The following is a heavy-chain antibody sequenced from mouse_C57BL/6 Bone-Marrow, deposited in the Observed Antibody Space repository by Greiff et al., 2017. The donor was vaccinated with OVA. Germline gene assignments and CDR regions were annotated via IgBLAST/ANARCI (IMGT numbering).Heavy chain of an antibody. D-gene: IGHD2-5*01. CDR2: IRYDGSN. CDR1: GYSITSGYY. CDR3: ARHYSNYYYYAMDY. J-gene: IGHJ4*01. Sequence: EVQLQESGPGLVKPSQSLSLTCSVTGYSITSGYYWNWIRQFPGNKLEWMGYIRYDGSNNYNPSLKNRITITRDTSKNQFFLKMNSVTTEDTATEYGARHYSNYYYYAMDYWGQGTSVTVSS. V-gene: IGHV3-6*01.